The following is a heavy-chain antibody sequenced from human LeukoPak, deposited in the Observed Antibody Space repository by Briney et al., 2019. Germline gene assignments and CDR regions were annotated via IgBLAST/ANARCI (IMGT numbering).Heavy chain of an antibody. CDR2: ISYDGSNK. Sequence: GGSLRLSCAAPGFTFSSYAMHWVRQGPGKGLEWVAVISYDGSNKYYAHPVKGRFTISRDNPKNPLYLQMNSLRAEDTAVYYCARAGGYFYGMDVWGQGTTVTVSS. CDR1: GFTFSSYA. D-gene: IGHD2-15*01. V-gene: IGHV3-30-3*01. CDR3: ARAGGYFYGMDV. J-gene: IGHJ6*02.